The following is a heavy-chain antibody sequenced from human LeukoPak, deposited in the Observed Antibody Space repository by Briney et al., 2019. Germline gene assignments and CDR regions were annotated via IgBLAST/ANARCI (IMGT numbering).Heavy chain of an antibody. V-gene: IGHV3-53*01. D-gene: IGHD3-9*01. J-gene: IGHJ4*02. CDR3: ASPGGGYFDWLSPFDY. Sequence: GGSLRLSCAASGFTVSSNYMSWVRQAPGKGLEWVSVIYSGGSTYYADSVKGRFTISRDNSKNTLYLQMNSLRAEDTAVYYCASPGGGYFDWLSPFDYRGQGTLVTVSS. CDR2: IYSGGST. CDR1: GFTVSSNY.